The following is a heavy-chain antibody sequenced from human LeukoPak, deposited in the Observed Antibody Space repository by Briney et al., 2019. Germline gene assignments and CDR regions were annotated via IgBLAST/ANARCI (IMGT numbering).Heavy chain of an antibody. V-gene: IGHV3-23*01. D-gene: IGHD3-10*02. CDR2: ISGSGGST. J-gene: IGHJ6*04. Sequence: GGSLRLSCAASGFTFSSYAMSWVRQAPGKGLEWVSAISGSGGSTYYADSVKGRFTISRDNAKNSLYLQMNSLRAEDTAVYYCAELGITMIGGVWGKGTTVIISS. CDR1: GFTFSSYA. CDR3: AELGITMIGGV.